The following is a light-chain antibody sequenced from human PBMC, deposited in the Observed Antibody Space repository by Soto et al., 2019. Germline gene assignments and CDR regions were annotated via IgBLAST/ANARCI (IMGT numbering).Light chain of an antibody. Sequence: EIVLTQSPGTLSLSPGERATLSCRASQSVSSNNLAWYQQKPGQAPRLLIYGASTRATGIPDRFSGSGSGATFTRTITRLEPEDSAVYYWQQYGSSPRTFGQGTKVEIK. CDR1: QSVSSNN. CDR2: GAS. CDR3: QQYGSSPRT. V-gene: IGKV3-20*01. J-gene: IGKJ1*01.